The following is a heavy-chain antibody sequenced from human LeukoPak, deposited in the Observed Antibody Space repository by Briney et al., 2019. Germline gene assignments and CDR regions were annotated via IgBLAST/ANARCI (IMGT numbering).Heavy chain of an antibody. Sequence: GASVKVSCKASGYSFTSYYMHWLRQAPGQGLEWMGIINPSGGSTTYAQEFQGRATMTRDTSTSTVYMQLSSLSSEDTAVYYCAREKGAARAFDYWGQGTLVTVS. CDR2: INPSGGST. CDR3: AREKGAARAFDY. CDR1: GYSFTSYY. J-gene: IGHJ4*02. V-gene: IGHV1-46*03. D-gene: IGHD6-6*01.